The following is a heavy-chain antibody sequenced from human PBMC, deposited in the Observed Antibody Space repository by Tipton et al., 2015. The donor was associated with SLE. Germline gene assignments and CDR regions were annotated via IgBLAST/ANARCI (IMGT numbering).Heavy chain of an antibody. CDR2: IHTSGST. J-gene: IGHJ4*02. CDR1: GDSISRYY. D-gene: IGHD5-12*01. V-gene: IGHV4-4*07. CDR3: ARSDPSYSGYNY. Sequence: TLSLTCTVSGDSISRYYWSWIRQPPGKGLEWIGRIHTSGSTNYKSSLQSRVTISLDTSKNQFSLKLSSVTAADTAVYYCARSDPSYSGYNYWGQGTLVTVSS.